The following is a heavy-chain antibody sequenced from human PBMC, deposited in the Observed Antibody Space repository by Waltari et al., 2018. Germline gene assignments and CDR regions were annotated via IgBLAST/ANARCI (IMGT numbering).Heavy chain of an antibody. V-gene: IGHV1-2*02. CDR3: AMGDLGYCSGGSCYSGDY. Sequence: QVQLVQSGAEVKKPGASVKVSCKASGYTFTGYYMPWVRQAPGQGLEWMGWINPNSGGTNYAQKFQGRVTMTRDTSISTAYMELSRLRSDDTAVYYCAMGDLGYCSGGSCYSGDYWGQGTLVTVSS. CDR1: GYTFTGYY. D-gene: IGHD2-15*01. J-gene: IGHJ4*02. CDR2: INPNSGGT.